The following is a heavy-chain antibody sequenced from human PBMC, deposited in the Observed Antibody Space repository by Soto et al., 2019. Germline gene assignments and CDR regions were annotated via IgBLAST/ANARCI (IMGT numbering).Heavy chain of an antibody. Sequence: QVQLVQSGAEVKKPGSSVKVSCKASGGTFGSYAISWVRQAPGQGLEWMGGIIPIYGTANYEQKFQGRVTITADESTSTAYMELSSLRPEDTAVYFCARGFKRMVATEEQIDYWGQGTLVTVSS. CDR1: GGTFGSYA. D-gene: IGHD5-12*01. J-gene: IGHJ4*02. CDR2: IIPIYGTA. CDR3: ARGFKRMVATEEQIDY. V-gene: IGHV1-69*01.